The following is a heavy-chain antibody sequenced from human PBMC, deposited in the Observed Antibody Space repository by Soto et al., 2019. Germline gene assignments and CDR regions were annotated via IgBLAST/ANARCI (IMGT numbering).Heavy chain of an antibody. CDR3: ARQDTAMVRWDYYYGMDV. CDR1: GGSIISSTHY. CDR2: IYYSGST. D-gene: IGHD5-18*01. Sequence: QLQLQESGPGLVRPSETLSLTCSVSGGSIISSTHYWGWIRQPPGKGLEWIGSIYYSGSTYYNPSLKSRVTISIDTSKNQFSLKLSSVTAADTAVYYCARQDTAMVRWDYYYGMDVWGLGSTVTVSS. V-gene: IGHV4-39*01. J-gene: IGHJ6*02.